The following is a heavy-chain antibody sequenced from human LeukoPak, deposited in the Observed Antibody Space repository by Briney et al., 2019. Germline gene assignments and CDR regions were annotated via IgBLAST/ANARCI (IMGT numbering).Heavy chain of an antibody. CDR3: VTRVKSTGDY. D-gene: IGHD1-1*01. Sequence: PGGSLRLSCEASGFTFSNVWMNWVGQAPGKGLEWIGRIKTKTDGGTTEYAAPVKGRFTISRDDSKNTVYLQMNSLKTEDTALYYCVTRVKSTGDYWGQGTLVTVSS. J-gene: IGHJ4*02. CDR2: IKTKTDGGTT. V-gene: IGHV3-15*01. CDR1: GFTFSNVW.